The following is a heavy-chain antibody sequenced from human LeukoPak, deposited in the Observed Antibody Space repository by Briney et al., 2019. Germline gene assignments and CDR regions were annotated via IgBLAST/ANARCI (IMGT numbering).Heavy chain of an antibody. CDR1: GFTFSSYA. V-gene: IGHV3-30-3*01. CDR3: ASCSGIAVAGANDY. J-gene: IGHJ4*02. CDR2: ISYDGSNK. D-gene: IGHD6-19*01. Sequence: GRSLRLSCAASGFTFSSYAMHWVRQAPGKGLEWVAVISYDGSNKYYADSVKGRFTISRDNSKNTLYLQMNSLRAEGTAVYYCASCSGIAVAGANDYWGQGTLVTVSS.